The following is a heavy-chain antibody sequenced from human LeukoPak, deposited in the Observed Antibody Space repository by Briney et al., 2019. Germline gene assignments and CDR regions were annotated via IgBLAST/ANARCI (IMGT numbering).Heavy chain of an antibody. CDR2: IYYSGST. J-gene: IGHJ4*02. Sequence: SETLSLTCTVSGGSISSSSYYWGWIRQPPGKGLEWIGSIYYSGSTYYNPSLKSRVTISVDTSKNQFSLKLSSVTAADTAVYYCARVAVPDYYDSSGSGIDYWGQGTLVTVSS. D-gene: IGHD3-22*01. V-gene: IGHV4-39*01. CDR3: ARVAVPDYYDSSGSGIDY. CDR1: GGSISSSSYY.